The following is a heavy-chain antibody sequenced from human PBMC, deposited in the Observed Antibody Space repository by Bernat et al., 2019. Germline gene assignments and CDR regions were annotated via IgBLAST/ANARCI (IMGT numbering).Heavy chain of an antibody. CDR3: AREAGTYYYDSRDAFDI. CDR1: GFTFSSYG. CDR2: IWYDGSNK. Sequence: QVQLVESGGGVVQPGRSLRLACAASGFTFSSYGMHWVRQAPGKGLEWVAVIWYDGSNKYYADSVKGRFTISRDNSKNTLYLQMNSLRAEDPAVYYCAREAGTYYYDSRDAFDIWGQGTMVTVSS. V-gene: IGHV3-33*01. J-gene: IGHJ3*02. D-gene: IGHD3-22*01.